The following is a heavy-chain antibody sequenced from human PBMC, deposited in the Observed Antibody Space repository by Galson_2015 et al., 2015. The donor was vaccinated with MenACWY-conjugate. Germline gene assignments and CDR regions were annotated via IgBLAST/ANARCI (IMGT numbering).Heavy chain of an antibody. J-gene: IGHJ6*02. CDR2: IKQDGSEK. D-gene: IGHD6-19*01. Sequence: SLRLSCAGSGFTFSNYWMSWVRQAPGKGLEWVANIKQDGSEKYYVDSVKGRFTISRDNAKISLYLQMNSLRAEDTAVYHCARKSKAVAGENYYYYGMDVWGQGTTVTVSS. V-gene: IGHV3-7*03. CDR1: GFTFSNYW. CDR3: ARKSKAVAGENYYYYGMDV.